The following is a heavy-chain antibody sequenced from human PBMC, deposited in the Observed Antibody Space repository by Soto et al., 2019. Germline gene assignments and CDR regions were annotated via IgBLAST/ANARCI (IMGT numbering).Heavy chain of an antibody. V-gene: IGHV1-18*01. CDR1: GYTFTSYG. J-gene: IGHJ6*02. CDR3: ARVLGYCSGGSCYSYGMDV. Sequence: QVQLVQSGAEVKKPGASVKVSCKASGYTFTSYGISWVRQAPGQGLEWMGWISAYNGNTNYAQKLQGRVTMTTDTSTSTAYMELRSLRSDDTAVYCCARVLGYCSGGSCYSYGMDVWGQGTTVTVSS. D-gene: IGHD2-15*01. CDR2: ISAYNGNT.